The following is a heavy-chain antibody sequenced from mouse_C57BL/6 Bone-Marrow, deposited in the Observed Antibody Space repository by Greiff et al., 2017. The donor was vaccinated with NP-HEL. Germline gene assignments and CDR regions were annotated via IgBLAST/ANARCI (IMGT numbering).Heavy chain of an antibody. CDR3: ARRGGVTTGFAY. J-gene: IGHJ3*01. D-gene: IGHD2-2*01. CDR1: GYTFTSYW. Sequence: QVQLQQPGAELVRPGTSVKLSCKASGYTFTSYWMHWVKQRPGQGLEWIGVIDPSDSYTNYNQKFKGKATLTVDTSSSTAYMQLSSLTSEDSAVYYCARRGGVTTGFAYWGKGTLVTVSA. V-gene: IGHV1-59*01. CDR2: IDPSDSYT.